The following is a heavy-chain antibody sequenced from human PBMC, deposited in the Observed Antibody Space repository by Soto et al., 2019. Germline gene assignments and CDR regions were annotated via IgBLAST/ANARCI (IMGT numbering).Heavy chain of an antibody. CDR1: GFTVSNNY. CDR3: GGRGGGGGY. D-gene: IGHD3-10*01. CDR2: IYSGGYT. J-gene: IGHJ4*02. Sequence: EVQLVESGGGLIQPGGSLRLSCAVSGFTVSNNYMSWVRQAPGKGLEGVSVIYSGGYTAYGDSVKGRFTISRDNSKNTLYLQMNSRGARDTAVFFWGGRGGGGGYWGQGTLVTVSS. V-gene: IGHV3-53*01.